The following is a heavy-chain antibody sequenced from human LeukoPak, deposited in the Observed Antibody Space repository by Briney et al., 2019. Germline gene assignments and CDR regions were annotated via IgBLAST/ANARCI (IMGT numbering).Heavy chain of an antibody. V-gene: IGHV4-39*01. CDR1: GGSISSSGYY. CDR3: ARSRDSSGASFNY. CDR2: IYYSGSI. J-gene: IGHJ4*02. D-gene: IGHD2-15*01. Sequence: PSETLSLTCTVSGGSISSSGYYWGWIRQPPGKGLEWIGSIYYSGSIYYNPSLKSRVTISVDTSKSQFSLNLSSVTAADTAVYYCARSRDSSGASFNYWGQGTPVTVSS.